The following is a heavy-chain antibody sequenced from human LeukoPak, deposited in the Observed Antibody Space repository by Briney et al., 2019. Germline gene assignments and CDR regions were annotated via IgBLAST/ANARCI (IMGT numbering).Heavy chain of an antibody. V-gene: IGHV3-23*01. CDR3: AKVWGYSYGDNLDY. D-gene: IGHD5-18*01. Sequence: GGSLRLSCAASGFTFSSYAMSWVRQAPGKGLEWVSAISGSGGSTYYGDSVKGRFTISRDNSKNTLYLQMNSLRAEDTAVYYCAKVWGYSYGDNLDYWGQGTLVTVSS. CDR2: ISGSGGST. CDR1: GFTFSSYA. J-gene: IGHJ4*02.